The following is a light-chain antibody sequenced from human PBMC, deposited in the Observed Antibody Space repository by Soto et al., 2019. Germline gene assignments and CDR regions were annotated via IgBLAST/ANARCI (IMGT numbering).Light chain of an antibody. V-gene: IGKV3-20*01. Sequence: ELVLTQSPVTLSLSPGERATLSCRASQSVSSSYLAWYQQKPGQAPRLLIYGASNRATGIPDRFSGSGSGTDFTLTISRLEPEDFAVYYCQQYGSSGTFGQGTKVDIK. J-gene: IGKJ1*01. CDR1: QSVSSSY. CDR2: GAS. CDR3: QQYGSSGT.